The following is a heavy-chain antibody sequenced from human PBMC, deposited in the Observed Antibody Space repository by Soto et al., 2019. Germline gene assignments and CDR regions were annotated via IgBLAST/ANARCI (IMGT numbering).Heavy chain of an antibody. CDR2: IIPILGIA. V-gene: IGHV1-69*02. CDR3: ARGVTTILNYYYYYYMDV. Sequence: ASVKVSCKASGGTFSSYTISWVRQAPGQGLEWMGRIIPILGIANYAQKFQGRVTITADKSTSTAYMELSSLRSEDTAVYYCARGVTTILNYYYYYYMDVWGKGTTVTVSS. D-gene: IGHD3-22*01. J-gene: IGHJ6*03. CDR1: GGTFSSYT.